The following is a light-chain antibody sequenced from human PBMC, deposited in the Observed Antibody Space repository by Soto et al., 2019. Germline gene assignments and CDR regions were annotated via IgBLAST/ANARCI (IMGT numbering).Light chain of an antibody. CDR2: DNS. CDR3: GTWDSSLSAGL. Sequence: QSVLTQPPSVSAAPGQTVTISCSGSSSNIGNNYVSWYQQLPGTAPKLLIYDNSKRPSGIPDRFSGSKSGTSATLGITGLQTGDEADYYCGTWDSSLSAGLFGGGTKVTVL. J-gene: IGLJ2*01. V-gene: IGLV1-51*01. CDR1: SSNIGNNY.